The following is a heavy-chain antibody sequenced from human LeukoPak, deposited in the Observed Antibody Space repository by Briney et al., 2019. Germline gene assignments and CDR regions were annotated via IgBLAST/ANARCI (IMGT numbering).Heavy chain of an antibody. CDR2: INPNSGGT. D-gene: IGHD3-10*01. Sequence: ASVKVSCKASGYTFTGYYMHWMRQAPGQGLEWMGWINPNSGGTNYAQKFQGRVTMTRDTSISKAYMELSRLRSDDTAVYYCASDSYGSGSYSYNWFDPWGQGTLVTVSS. J-gene: IGHJ5*02. V-gene: IGHV1-2*02. CDR3: ASDSYGSGSYSYNWFDP. CDR1: GYTFTGYY.